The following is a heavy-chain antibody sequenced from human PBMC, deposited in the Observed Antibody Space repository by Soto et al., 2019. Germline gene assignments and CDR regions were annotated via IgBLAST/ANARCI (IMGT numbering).Heavy chain of an antibody. CDR1: GFTFSSYA. Sequence: EVPLLESGGGLVQPGGSLRLSCAASGFTFSSYAMSWVRQAPGKGLEWVSAISGSGGSTYYADSVKGRFTISRDNSKNTLYLQMNSLRAEDTAVYYCAISSRGLYGMDVWGQGTTVTVSS. CDR2: ISGSGGST. J-gene: IGHJ6*02. V-gene: IGHV3-23*01. CDR3: AISSRGLYGMDV. D-gene: IGHD6-13*01.